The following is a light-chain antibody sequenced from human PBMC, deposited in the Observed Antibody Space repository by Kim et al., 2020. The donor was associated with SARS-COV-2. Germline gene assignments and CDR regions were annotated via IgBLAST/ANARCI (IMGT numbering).Light chain of an antibody. CDR1: QSVSSY. CDR3: QQRSNWPPWT. V-gene: IGKV3-11*01. J-gene: IGKJ1*01. CDR2: DAS. Sequence: PGERATLSVRAGQSVSSYLAWYQQKPGQAPRLLIYDASNRATGSPARFSGSGSGTDFTLTISSLEPEDFAVYYCQQRSNWPPWTFGQGTKVDIK.